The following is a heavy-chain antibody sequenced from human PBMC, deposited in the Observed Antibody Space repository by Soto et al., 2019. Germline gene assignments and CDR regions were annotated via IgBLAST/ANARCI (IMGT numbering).Heavy chain of an antibody. D-gene: IGHD2-8*02. CDR2: IYYSGST. V-gene: IGHV4-59*01. CDR3: ARAPLPTGGYFDY. J-gene: IGHJ4*02. Sequence: PSETLSLTCAVYGGSISSYYWSWIRQPPGKGLEWIGYIYYSGSTNYNPSLKSRVTISVDTSKNQFSLKLSSVTAADTAVYYCARAPLPTGGYFDYWGQGALVTVSS. CDR1: GGSISSYY.